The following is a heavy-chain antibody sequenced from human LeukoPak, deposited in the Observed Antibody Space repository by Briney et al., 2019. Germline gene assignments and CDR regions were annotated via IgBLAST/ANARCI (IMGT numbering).Heavy chain of an antibody. CDR3: AKGGCRGTCNPLAY. Sequence: GGSLRLSCAASGFTFSGSGMSWVRQAPGKGLEWISSSGDSDGSTYYADSLKGRFSISRDNSKNTLYLQMNNLRAEDTAVYYCAKGGCRGTCNPLAYWGQGALVTVSP. V-gene: IGHV3-23*01. J-gene: IGHJ4*02. D-gene: IGHD2-15*01. CDR1: GFTFSGSG. CDR2: SGDSDGST.